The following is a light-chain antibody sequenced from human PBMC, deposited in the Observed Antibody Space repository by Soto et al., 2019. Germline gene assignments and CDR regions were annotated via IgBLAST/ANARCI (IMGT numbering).Light chain of an antibody. J-gene: IGLJ1*01. V-gene: IGLV2-14*01. Sequence: QSALTQPASVSGSPGQSITISCTGTSSDVGGYNYVSWYQQHPGKATKFMIYDVSNRPSGVSNRFSGSKSGNTASLTISGLQAEDEADYYCCSYTTSNTRQIVFGTGTKLTV. CDR1: SSDVGGYNY. CDR3: CSYTTSNTRQIV. CDR2: DVS.